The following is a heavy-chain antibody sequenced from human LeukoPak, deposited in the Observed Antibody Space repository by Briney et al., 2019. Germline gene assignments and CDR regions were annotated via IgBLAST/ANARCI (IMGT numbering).Heavy chain of an antibody. CDR1: GGTFSSYA. Sequence: SVKVSCKASGGTFSSYAFSLVRQAPGQGLESMGRIIPIFGIADYAQKFQGRVTITADKSTSTAYMELSSLRSEDTAVYYCARGDTVVVPAANAFDIWGQGTMVTVSS. V-gene: IGHV1-69*04. D-gene: IGHD2-2*01. CDR2: IIPIFGIA. J-gene: IGHJ3*02. CDR3: ARGDTVVVPAANAFDI.